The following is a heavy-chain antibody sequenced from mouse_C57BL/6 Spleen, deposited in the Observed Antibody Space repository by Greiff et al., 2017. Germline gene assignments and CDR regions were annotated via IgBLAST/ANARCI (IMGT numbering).Heavy chain of an antibody. V-gene: IGHV1-61*01. CDR2: IYPSDSET. CDR3: ARRGYYGGFAY. Sequence: QVQLQQSGAELVRPGSSVKLSCKASGYTFTSYWMDWVKQRPGQGLEWIGNIYPSDSETHYNQKFKDKATLTVDKSSSTAYMQLISLTSEDSAVYYCARRGYYGGFAYWGQGTLVTVSA. J-gene: IGHJ3*01. CDR1: GYTFTSYW. D-gene: IGHD1-1*01.